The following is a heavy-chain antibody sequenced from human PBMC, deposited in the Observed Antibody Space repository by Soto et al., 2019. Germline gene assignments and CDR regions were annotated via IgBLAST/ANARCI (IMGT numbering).Heavy chain of an antibody. CDR2: IIPIFGTA. V-gene: IGHV1-69*01. CDR1: GGTFSSYA. Sequence: QVQLVQSGAEVKKPGSSVKVSCKASGGTFSSYAISWVRQAPGQGLEWMGGIIPIFGTANYAQKFQGRVTITADESTSTAYMELSSLRSEDTAVYYCARDVGYCTNGVCRYPGGWFDPWGQGTLVTVSS. CDR3: ARDVGYCTNGVCRYPGGWFDP. J-gene: IGHJ5*02. D-gene: IGHD2-8*01.